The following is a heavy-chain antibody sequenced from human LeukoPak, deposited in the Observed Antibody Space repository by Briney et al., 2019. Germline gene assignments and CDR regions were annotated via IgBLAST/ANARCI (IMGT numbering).Heavy chain of an antibody. Sequence: GGSLRLSCAASGFTFSTYSMNWVRQAPGKGLEWVSYISSSSSTIYYADSVKGRFTISRDNAKNSLYLQMNSLRAEDTAVYYCARDLRGGKNWFDPWGQGTLVTVSS. CDR1: GFTFSTYS. J-gene: IGHJ5*02. D-gene: IGHD2-15*01. CDR2: ISSSSSTI. CDR3: ARDLRGGKNWFDP. V-gene: IGHV3-48*01.